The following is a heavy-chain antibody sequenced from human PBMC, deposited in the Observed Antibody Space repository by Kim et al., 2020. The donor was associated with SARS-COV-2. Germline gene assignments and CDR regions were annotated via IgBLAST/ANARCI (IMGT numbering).Heavy chain of an antibody. J-gene: IGHJ6*02. CDR3: AREGTGYYNYYYFYYGMDA. V-gene: IGHV3-7*03. CDR1: GFTFSSYW. CDR2: IIHGGSEK. Sequence: GGSLRLSCAASGFTFSSYWMSWVRQAPGKGLEWVANIIHGGSEKYYVDSVKGRFTISRDNAKNSLYLQMNSLRAEDTAVYYCAREGTGYYNYYYFYYGMDAWGQGTTVTVSS. D-gene: IGHD3-9*01.